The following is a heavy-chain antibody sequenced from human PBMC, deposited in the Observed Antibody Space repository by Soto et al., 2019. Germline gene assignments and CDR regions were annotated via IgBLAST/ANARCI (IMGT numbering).Heavy chain of an antibody. D-gene: IGHD3-16*02. CDR2: IIPIFGTA. Sequence: QVQLVQSGAEVKKPGSSVKVSCKASGGTFSSYAISWVRQAPGQWLEWMGGIIPIFGTANYAQKFQGRVTITADESTSTAYMELSSLRSEDTAVYYCARTMITVGGVIVGPLDYWGQGTLVTVSS. V-gene: IGHV1-69*01. J-gene: IGHJ4*02. CDR3: ARTMITVGGVIVGPLDY. CDR1: GGTFSSYA.